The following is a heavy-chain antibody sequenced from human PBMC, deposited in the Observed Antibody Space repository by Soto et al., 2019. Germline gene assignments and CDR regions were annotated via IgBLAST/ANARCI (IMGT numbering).Heavy chain of an antibody. CDR3: ANCDPDSSSTHCYFYGMDV. CDR2: IIPIFGTA. D-gene: IGHD6-13*01. Sequence: QVQLVQSGAEVKKPGSSGKVSCKASGGTFSSYAISWERQAPAQGLEWMGGIIPIFGTANYAQNFQGRVTINADESTSTAYMELSSLRSEDTAVYYCANCDPDSSSTHCYFYGMDVWGQGTTVTVSS. CDR1: GGTFSSYA. V-gene: IGHV1-69*12. J-gene: IGHJ6*02.